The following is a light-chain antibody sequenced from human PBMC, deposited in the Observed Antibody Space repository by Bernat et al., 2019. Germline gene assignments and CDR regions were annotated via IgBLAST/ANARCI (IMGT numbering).Light chain of an antibody. CDR3: QQYGNSPPAYT. Sequence: EIVLTQSPGTLSLSPGETATLSCRASQSVSSSYLAWYQQKPGQAPRLLIYGTSSRATGIPDRFSGSVSGPDFTLTISRLEPEDFAVYYCQQYGNSPPAYTFGQGTKLEIQ. J-gene: IGKJ2*01. CDR1: QSVSSSY. V-gene: IGKV3-20*01. CDR2: GTS.